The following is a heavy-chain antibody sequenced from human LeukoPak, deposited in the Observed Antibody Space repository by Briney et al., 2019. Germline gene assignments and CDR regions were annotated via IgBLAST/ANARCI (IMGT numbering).Heavy chain of an antibody. V-gene: IGHV1-69*13. Sequence: SVKVSCKASGGTFSSYAISWVRQAPGRGLEWMGGIIPIFGTANYAQKFQGRVTITADESTSTAYMELSSLRSEDTAVYYCARDSVWSGYYLGPRVNDAFDIWGQGTMVTVSS. CDR1: GGTFSSYA. J-gene: IGHJ3*02. CDR2: IIPIFGTA. CDR3: ARDSVWSGYYLGPRVNDAFDI. D-gene: IGHD3-3*01.